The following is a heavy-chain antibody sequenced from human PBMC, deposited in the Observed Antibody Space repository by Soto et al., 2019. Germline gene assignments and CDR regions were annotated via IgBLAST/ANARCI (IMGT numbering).Heavy chain of an antibody. CDR3: ARGAYYYDRSGLSY. CDR1: GFTFSSYS. V-gene: IGHV3-48*01. CDR2: ISSSSSTI. Sequence: EVPLVESGGGLVQPGGSLRLSCAASGFTFSSYSMNWVRQAPGKGLEWVSYISSSSSTIYYADSVKGRFTISRDNAKNSLYLQMNSLRAEDTAVYYCARGAYYYDRSGLSYWGQGTLVTVSS. J-gene: IGHJ4*02. D-gene: IGHD3-22*01.